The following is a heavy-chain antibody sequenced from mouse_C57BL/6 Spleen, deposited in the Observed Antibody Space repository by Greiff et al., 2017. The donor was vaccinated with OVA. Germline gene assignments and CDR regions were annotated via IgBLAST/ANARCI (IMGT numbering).Heavy chain of an antibody. J-gene: IGHJ3*01. D-gene: IGHD1-1*01. Sequence: VQLQQSGAELARPGASVKLSCKASGYTFTSYGISWVKQRTGQGLEWIGEIYPRSGNTYYNEKFKGKATLTADKSSSTAYMELRSLTSEDSAVYFCARGDGSSYVWFAYWGQGTLVTVSA. CDR2: IYPRSGNT. CDR3: ARGDGSSYVWFAY. CDR1: GYTFTSYG. V-gene: IGHV1-81*01.